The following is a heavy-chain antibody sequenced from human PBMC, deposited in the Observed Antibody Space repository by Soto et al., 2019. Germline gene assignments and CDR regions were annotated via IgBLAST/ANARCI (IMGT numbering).Heavy chain of an antibody. V-gene: IGHV4-59*06. CDR2: IYYSGST. J-gene: IGHJ4*02. Sequence: SETLSLTCTVSGGSISSYYWSWIRQPPGKGLEWIGYIYYSGSTYYNPSLKSRVTISVDTSKNQFSLKLSSVTAADTAVYYCARSSQSTVTIFDYWGQGTLVTVSS. D-gene: IGHD4-17*01. CDR3: ARSSQSTVTIFDY. CDR1: GGSISSYY.